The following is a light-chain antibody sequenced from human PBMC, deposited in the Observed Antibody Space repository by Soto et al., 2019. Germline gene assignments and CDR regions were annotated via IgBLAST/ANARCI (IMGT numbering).Light chain of an antibody. CDR1: SSDVGSYNL. J-gene: IGLJ2*01. CDR3: CSYAGSSTVV. Sequence: QSVLTQPASVSGSPGQSITISCTGTSSDVGSYNLVSWYQQHPGKAPKLMLYEGSQRPSGVSNRFSGSKSGNTASLTISGLQAEDEADYYCCSYAGSSTVVFGGGTKLTVL. CDR2: EGS. V-gene: IGLV2-23*01.